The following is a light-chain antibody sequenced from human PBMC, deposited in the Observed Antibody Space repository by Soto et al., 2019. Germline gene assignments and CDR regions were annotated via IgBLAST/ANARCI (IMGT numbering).Light chain of an antibody. J-gene: IGKJ1*01. CDR2: EAS. Sequence: AIQVTQSPSSLSASVGDRVTISCRASQGIGNDLGWYQQKPGKAPKLLIYEASTLQTGVASRFSGSGSGTDFTLTVSSLQPEDFATYYCLQDYVYPWTFGQGTKVEV. V-gene: IGKV1-6*01. CDR3: LQDYVYPWT. CDR1: QGIGND.